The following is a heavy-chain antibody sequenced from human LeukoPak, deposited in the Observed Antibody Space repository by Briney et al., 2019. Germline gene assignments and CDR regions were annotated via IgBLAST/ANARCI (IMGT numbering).Heavy chain of an antibody. CDR2: IYYSGST. D-gene: IGHD2-15*01. CDR1: GGSISNSRYY. V-gene: IGHV4-39*07. Sequence: SETLSLTCTVSGGSISNSRYYWGWIRQPPGKGLECIGTIYYSGSTYYNPSLKSRVTISVDTSKNQFSLRLYSVTAADTAVYYCARGFECSGGSCYGHWGQGTLVTVSS. CDR3: ARGFECSGGSCYGH. J-gene: IGHJ4*02.